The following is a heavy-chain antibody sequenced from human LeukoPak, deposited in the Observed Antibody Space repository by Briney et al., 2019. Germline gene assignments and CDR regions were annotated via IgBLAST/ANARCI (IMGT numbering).Heavy chain of an antibody. D-gene: IGHD5-24*01. V-gene: IGHV3-7*01. J-gene: IGHJ4*02. Sequence: PGGSLRLSCAASGFTFSSHSMGWVRQAPGKGLECVATIGLDGAQKDFVDSVKGRFTLSRDNAKNSLFLEMNRLRVEDTAVYCCARWRGLQSEVDCWGQGTLVTVSS. CDR2: IGLDGAQK. CDR3: ARWRGLQSEVDC. CDR1: GFTFSSHS.